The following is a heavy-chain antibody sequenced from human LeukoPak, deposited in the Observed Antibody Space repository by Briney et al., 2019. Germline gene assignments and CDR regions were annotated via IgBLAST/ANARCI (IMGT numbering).Heavy chain of an antibody. CDR2: IYSGGST. J-gene: IGHJ5*02. Sequence: GGSLRLSCAASGFTVSSDYMSWVRQAPGKGLEWVSVIYSGGSTYYADSVKGRFTISRDKSKNTVYLQMNSLRFEDTAMYYCARNWFDPWGQGTLVTVSS. V-gene: IGHV3-53*05. CDR3: ARNWFDP. CDR1: GFTVSSDY.